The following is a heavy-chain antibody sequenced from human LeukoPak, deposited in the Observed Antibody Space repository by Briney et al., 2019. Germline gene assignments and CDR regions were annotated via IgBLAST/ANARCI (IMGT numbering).Heavy chain of an antibody. V-gene: IGHV3-48*01. D-gene: IGHD5-18*01. CDR3: ARGSNTADY. Sequence: PGGSLRLSCAASGFTFSSYSMNWVRQAPGKGLEWVSYISSSSSTIYHADSVKGRFTISRDNAKNSLYLQMNSLRAEDTAVYYCARGSNTADYWGQGTLVTVSS. CDR1: GFTFSSYS. J-gene: IGHJ4*02. CDR2: ISSSSSTI.